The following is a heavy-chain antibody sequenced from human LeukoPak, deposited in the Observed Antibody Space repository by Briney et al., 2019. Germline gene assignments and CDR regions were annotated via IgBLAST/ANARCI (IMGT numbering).Heavy chain of an antibody. CDR2: ISYDGSRK. D-gene: IGHD3-22*01. Sequence: GSLRLSCAASRFTFSSYAMHWVRQAPGKGLEWLTFISYDGSRKYYADSVKGRFTISRDNSKNVLYLQMNNLGAEDTAVYYCARSPYYYDGSGYRYFDNWGHGTLVTVSS. CDR1: RFTFSSYA. CDR3: ARSPYYYDGSGYRYFDN. J-gene: IGHJ4*01. V-gene: IGHV3-30*04.